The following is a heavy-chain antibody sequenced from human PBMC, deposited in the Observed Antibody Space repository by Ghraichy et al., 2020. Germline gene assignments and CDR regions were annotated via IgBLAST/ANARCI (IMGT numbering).Heavy chain of an antibody. J-gene: IGHJ4*02. CDR3: ARPTTYGDYWGGFDY. CDR2: IYYSGST. D-gene: IGHD4-17*01. Sequence: SETLSLTCTVSGGSISSSSYYWGWIRQPPGKGLEWIGSIYYSGSTYYNPSLKSRVTISVDTSKNQFSLKLSSVTAADTAVYYCARPTTYGDYWGGFDYWGQGTLVTVSS. CDR1: GGSISSSSYY. V-gene: IGHV4-39*01.